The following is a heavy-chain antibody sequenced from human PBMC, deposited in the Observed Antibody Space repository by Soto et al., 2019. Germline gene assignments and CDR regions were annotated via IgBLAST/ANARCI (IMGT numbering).Heavy chain of an antibody. CDR3: ARIGYYYDSSGYYYVDWFDP. V-gene: IGHV1-18*04. J-gene: IGHJ5*02. Sequence: ASVKVSCKXSGYTFTSYGISWVRQAPGQGLEWMGWISAYNGNTNYAQKLQGRVTMTTDTSTSTAYMELRSLRSDDTAVYYCARIGYYYDSSGYYYVDWFDPWGQGTLVTVSS. CDR1: GYTFTSYG. D-gene: IGHD3-22*01. CDR2: ISAYNGNT.